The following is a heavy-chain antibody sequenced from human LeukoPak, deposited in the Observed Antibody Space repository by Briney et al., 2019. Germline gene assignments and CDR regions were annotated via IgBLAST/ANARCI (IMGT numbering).Heavy chain of an antibody. D-gene: IGHD2-2*01. J-gene: IGHJ4*02. CDR2: ISSSSSNI. CDR3: ASHLYCSSTSCPDY. Sequence: PGGSLRLSCAASGFTFSSYSMKWVRQAPGKGQEWVSSISSSSSNIYYADSVKGPFTISRYNANNSLYLQMNSLRAEDTAVYYCASHLYCSSTSCPDYWGQGTLVTVSS. CDR1: GFTFSSYS. V-gene: IGHV3-21*01.